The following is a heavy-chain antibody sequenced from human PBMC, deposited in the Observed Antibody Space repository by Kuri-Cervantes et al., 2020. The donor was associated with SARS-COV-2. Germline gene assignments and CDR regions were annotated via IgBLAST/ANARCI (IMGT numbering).Heavy chain of an antibody. J-gene: IGHJ4*02. Sequence: GESLKISCAASGFTFSSYAMHWVRQAPGKGLEWVAVISYDGSNKYYADSVKGRFTISRDNSKNTLYLQMNSLRAEDTAVYYRARDGGEQWLVHWEFDYWGQGTLVTVSS. CDR3: ARDGGEQWLVHWEFDY. D-gene: IGHD6-19*01. V-gene: IGHV3-30-3*01. CDR2: ISYDGSNK. CDR1: GFTFSSYA.